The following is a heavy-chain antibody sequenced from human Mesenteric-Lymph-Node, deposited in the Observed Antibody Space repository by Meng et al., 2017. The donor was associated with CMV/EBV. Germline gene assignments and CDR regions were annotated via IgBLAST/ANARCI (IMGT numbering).Heavy chain of an antibody. CDR3: AKGSGWPNWFDS. CDR2: ISGSGGMT. D-gene: IGHD6-19*01. J-gene: IGHJ5*01. V-gene: IGHV3-23*01. CDR1: GFTVSSNY. Sequence: GESLKISCAASGFTVSSNYMSWVRQAPGKGLEWLSSISGSGGMTHYTDSVKGRFTISRDNSKNTLYLQMNTLRAEDTAVYYCAKGSGWPNWFDSWGQGTLVTVSS.